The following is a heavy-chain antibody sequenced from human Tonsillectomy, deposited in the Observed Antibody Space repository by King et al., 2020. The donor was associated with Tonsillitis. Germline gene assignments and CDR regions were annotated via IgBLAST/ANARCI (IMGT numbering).Heavy chain of an antibody. CDR3: DKDFVSGNGIFDPFDI. V-gene: IGHV3-23*04. D-gene: IGHD3-9*01. J-gene: IGHJ3*02. Sequence: VQLVESGGGMVQPGGSLRISCVASAFTFSNYAMSWVRQAPGKGLEWVSSIEGDGSGTFYADSVKGRFTISRDNSMRTLSLQMSSLRAEDTAVYFCDKDFVSGNGIFDPFDIRGPGTMVTVAS. CDR1: AFTFSNYA. CDR2: IEGDGSGT.